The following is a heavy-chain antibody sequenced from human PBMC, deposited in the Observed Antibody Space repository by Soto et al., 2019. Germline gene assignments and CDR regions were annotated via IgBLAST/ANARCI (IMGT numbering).Heavy chain of an antibody. CDR2: INAGNGNT. CDR3: ARAIRYCSGGSCYIYYYYMDV. D-gene: IGHD2-15*01. Sequence: ASVKVSCKASGYTFTSYAMHWVRQAPGQRLEWMGWINAGNGNTKYSQKFQGRVTITRDTSASTAYMELSSLRSEDTAAYYCARAIRYCSGGSCYIYYYYMDVWGKGTTVTVSS. V-gene: IGHV1-3*01. CDR1: GYTFTSYA. J-gene: IGHJ6*03.